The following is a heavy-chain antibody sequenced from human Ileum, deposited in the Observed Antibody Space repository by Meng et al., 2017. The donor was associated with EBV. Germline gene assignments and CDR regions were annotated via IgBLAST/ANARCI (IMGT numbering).Heavy chain of an antibody. D-gene: IGHD3-22*01. V-gene: IGHV6-1*01. CDR1: GDSVSSNSAS. J-gene: IGHJ4*02. CDR3: ASGHFYDGCFYYPFDY. Sequence: VQVQKSGPGLVKPSQTLSLTCDIAGDSVSSNSASWNWIRQSPSRGLEWLGRTYYRSRWYNDYAVSVKGRITINSDTSKNRFSLQLNSVTPEDTAVYYCASGHFYDGCFYYPFDYWGQGTLVTVSS. CDR2: TYYRSRWYN.